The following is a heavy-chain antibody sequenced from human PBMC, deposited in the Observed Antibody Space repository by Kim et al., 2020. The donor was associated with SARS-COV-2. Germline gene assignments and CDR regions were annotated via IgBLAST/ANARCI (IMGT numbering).Heavy chain of an antibody. J-gene: IGHJ6*02. D-gene: IGHD6-13*01. CDR3: AKDQGAAAHWWVWPHTPAYGMDV. CDR2: ISGSGGST. CDR1: GFTFSSYA. V-gene: IGHV3-23*01. Sequence: GGSLRLSCAASGFTFSSYAMSWVRQAPGKGLEWVSAISGSGGSTYYADSVKGRFTISRDNSKNTLYLQMNSLRAEDTAVYYCAKDQGAAAHWWVWPHTPAYGMDVWGQGTTVTVSS.